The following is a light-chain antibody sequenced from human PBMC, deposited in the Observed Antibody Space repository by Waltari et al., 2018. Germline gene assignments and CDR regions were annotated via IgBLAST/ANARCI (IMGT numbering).Light chain of an antibody. J-gene: IGKJ4*01. CDR2: DAS. V-gene: IGKV1-33*01. CDR1: QGITNF. CDR3: QQYHNLPLT. Sequence: DIQMTQSPSSLSASMGDRVTITCQASQGITNFLNWYQQKPGTAPKVLIYDASRLERGVPSRFSGSGSGTDFTFTITSLQPEDVATYYCQQYHNLPLTFGGGTKVEIK.